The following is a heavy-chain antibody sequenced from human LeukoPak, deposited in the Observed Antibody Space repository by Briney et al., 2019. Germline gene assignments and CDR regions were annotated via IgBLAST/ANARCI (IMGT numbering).Heavy chain of an antibody. CDR3: ARDSFDSSGYYSDY. V-gene: IGHV3-48*03. Sequence: GGSLRLSCAASGFTLITYEMNWVRQAPGKGLEWVSYISSSGSTIYYADSVKGRFTISRDNAKSSLYLQMNSLRAEDTAVYYCARDSFDSSGYYSDYWGQGTLVTVSS. D-gene: IGHD3-22*01. J-gene: IGHJ4*02. CDR2: ISSSGSTI. CDR1: GFTLITYE.